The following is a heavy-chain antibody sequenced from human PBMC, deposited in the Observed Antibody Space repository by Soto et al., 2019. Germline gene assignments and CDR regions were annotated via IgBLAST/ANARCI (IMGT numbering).Heavy chain of an antibody. CDR2: IYYSGST. J-gene: IGHJ3*02. Sequence: SETLSLTCTVSGGSISSGDYYWSWIRQPPGKGLEWIGYIYYSGSTYYNPSLKSRVTISVDTSKNQFSLKLSSVTAADTAVYYCARDVFSYYYDSSGNAFDIWGQGTMDTVSS. CDR1: GGSISSGDYY. CDR3: ARDVFSYYYDSSGNAFDI. D-gene: IGHD3-22*01. V-gene: IGHV4-30-4*01.